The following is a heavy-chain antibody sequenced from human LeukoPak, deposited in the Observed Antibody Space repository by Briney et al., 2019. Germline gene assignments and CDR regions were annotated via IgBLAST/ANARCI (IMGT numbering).Heavy chain of an antibody. Sequence: GGSLRLSCAASGFTFSSYGMHWVRQAPGKGLEWVAFIRYDGSNKYYADSVKGRFTISRDNSKNTLYLQMNSLRAEDTAVYYCAKDGEITFGGVMIGYFDYWGRGTLVTVSS. V-gene: IGHV3-30*02. CDR1: GFTFSSYG. CDR3: AKDGEITFGGVMIGYFDY. CDR2: IRYDGSNK. D-gene: IGHD3-16*01. J-gene: IGHJ4*02.